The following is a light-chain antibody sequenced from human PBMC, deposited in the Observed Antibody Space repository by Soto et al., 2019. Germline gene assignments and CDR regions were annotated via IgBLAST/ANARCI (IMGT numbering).Light chain of an antibody. CDR3: QQDGSSSYT. Sequence: IVLTQSPGTLSFSPGVRATLSCRASQSVSSSYLAWYQQKPGQAPRLLIYGASSRATGITDRFSGSGSGTDFTLTISRLEPEDFAVYYCQQDGSSSYTFGQGTKLEIK. CDR2: GAS. V-gene: IGKV3-20*01. CDR1: QSVSSSY. J-gene: IGKJ2*01.